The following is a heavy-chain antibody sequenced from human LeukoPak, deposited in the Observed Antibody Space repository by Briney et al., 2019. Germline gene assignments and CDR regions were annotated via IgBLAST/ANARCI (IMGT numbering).Heavy chain of an antibody. Sequence: SETLSLTCSVSGGSIRTNYWSWIRQPPGKGLECIGYINYSGSTKCNPSLKSRVTISLDTSKNQFSLRLSSVTAADTAMYYCARNLGGYTYAFDFWGQGALVTVSS. D-gene: IGHD5-18*01. CDR2: INYSGST. CDR3: ARNLGGYTYAFDF. V-gene: IGHV4-59*01. J-gene: IGHJ4*02. CDR1: GGSIRTNY.